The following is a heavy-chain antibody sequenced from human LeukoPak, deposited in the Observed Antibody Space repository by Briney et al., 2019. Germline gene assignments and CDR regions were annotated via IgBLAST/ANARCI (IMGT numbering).Heavy chain of an antibody. J-gene: IGHJ4*02. Sequence: ASVKVCCRASGGTFSSYAISWVRQAPGQGLEWMGGIIPIFGTANYAQKFQGRVTITTDESTSTAYMELSSLRSEDMAVYYCARTYYYDSSGSHDFDYWGQGTLVTVSS. CDR2: IIPIFGTA. V-gene: IGHV1-69*05. CDR3: ARTYYYDSSGSHDFDY. D-gene: IGHD3-22*01. CDR1: GGTFSSYA.